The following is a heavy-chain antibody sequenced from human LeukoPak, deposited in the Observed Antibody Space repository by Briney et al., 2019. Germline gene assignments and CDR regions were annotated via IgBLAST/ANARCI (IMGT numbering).Heavy chain of an antibody. D-gene: IGHD3-22*01. CDR3: ARDGDSSGYYLHYFDY. V-gene: IGHV1-69*01. Sequence: SVKVSWKASGGTFSSYAISWVRQAPGQGLEWMGGIIPIFGTANYAQKFQGRVTITADESTSTAYMELSSLRSEDTAVYYCARDGDSSGYYLHYFDYWGQGTLVTVSS. CDR1: GGTFSSYA. CDR2: IIPIFGTA. J-gene: IGHJ4*02.